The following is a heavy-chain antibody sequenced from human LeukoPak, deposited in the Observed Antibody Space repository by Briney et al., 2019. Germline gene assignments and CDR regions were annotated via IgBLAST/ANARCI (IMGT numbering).Heavy chain of an antibody. V-gene: IGHV3-30*03. CDR2: ISYDGSNK. J-gene: IGHJ4*02. Sequence: GGSLRLSCAASGFTFSNYGMHWVRQAPGKGLEWVALISYDGSNKYYADSVKGRFTISRDNSKNTLYLQMNSLRAEDTAVYYCGRERDYDSSGYYVFGYWGQGTLVTVSS. CDR3: GRERDYDSSGYYVFGY. D-gene: IGHD3-22*01. CDR1: GFTFSNYG.